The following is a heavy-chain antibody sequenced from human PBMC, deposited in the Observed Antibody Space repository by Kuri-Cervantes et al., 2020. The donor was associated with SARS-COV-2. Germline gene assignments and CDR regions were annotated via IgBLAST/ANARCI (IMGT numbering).Heavy chain of an antibody. CDR2: ISGSGGST. V-gene: IGHV3-23*01. CDR3: ASQSMTTVTTSDAFDI. D-gene: IGHD4-17*01. CDR1: GFTFSSYA. J-gene: IGHJ3*02. Sequence: GESLKISCAASGFTFSSYAMSWVRQAPGKGLEWVSAISGSGGSTYYADSVKGRFTISRDNAKNSLYLQMNSLRAEDTAVYYCASQSMTTVTTSDAFDIWGQGTMVTVSS.